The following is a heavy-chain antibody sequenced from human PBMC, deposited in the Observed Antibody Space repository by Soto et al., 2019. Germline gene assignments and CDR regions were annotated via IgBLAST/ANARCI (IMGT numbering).Heavy chain of an antibody. CDR2: IYSSVST. CDR3: AGTRHYGDFDY. J-gene: IGHJ4*02. V-gene: IGHV4-59*01. CDR1: GGSISSYY. D-gene: IGHD4-17*01. Sequence: PSETLSLTCTVSGGSISSYYWSWIRQPPGKGLEWIGYIYSSVSTNYNPSLKSRVTIFVDTSKNQFSLKLSSVTAADPAVYYCAGTRHYGDFDYWGQGTLVTVSS.